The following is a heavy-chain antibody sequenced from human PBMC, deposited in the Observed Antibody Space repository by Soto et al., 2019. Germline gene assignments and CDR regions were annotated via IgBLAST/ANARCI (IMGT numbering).Heavy chain of an antibody. CDR3: ARDRGGYGEFSYYGMDV. CDR1: GGSISSYY. CDR2: IYYSGST. Sequence: TSETLSLTCTVSGGSISSYYWSWIRQPPGKGLEWIGYIYYSGSTNYNPSLKSRVTISVDTSKNQFSLKLSSVTAADTAVYYCARDRGGYGEFSYYGMDVWGQGTTVTVSS. V-gene: IGHV4-59*01. J-gene: IGHJ6*02. D-gene: IGHD3-10*01.